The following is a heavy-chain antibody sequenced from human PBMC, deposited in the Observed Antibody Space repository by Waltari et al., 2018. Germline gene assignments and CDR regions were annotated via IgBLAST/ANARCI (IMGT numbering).Heavy chain of an antibody. J-gene: IGHJ4*02. CDR2: IYYSGST. Sequence: QVQLQESGPGLVKPSATLSLTCTVPGGSISSYYWSWNRQPPGKGLEWIGYIYYSGSTNYNPSLKSRVTISVDTSKNQFSLKLSSVTAADTAVYYCARAEGEQLVPPWGFDYWGQGTLVTVSS. CDR1: GGSISSYY. CDR3: ARAEGEQLVPPWGFDY. D-gene: IGHD6-6*01. V-gene: IGHV4-59*01.